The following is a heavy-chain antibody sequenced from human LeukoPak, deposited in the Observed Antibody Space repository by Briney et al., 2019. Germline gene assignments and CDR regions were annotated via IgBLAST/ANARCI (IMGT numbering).Heavy chain of an antibody. Sequence: SETLSLTCTVSGGSISSSSYYWGWIRQPPGKGLEWIGSINHSGNTYYSPSLKSRVIISVDTSKNQFFLKVSSVTAADTAVYYCARAVLYWGQGSLVTVSS. CDR1: GGSISSSSYY. V-gene: IGHV4-39*07. CDR2: INHSGNT. CDR3: ARAVLY. J-gene: IGHJ4*02.